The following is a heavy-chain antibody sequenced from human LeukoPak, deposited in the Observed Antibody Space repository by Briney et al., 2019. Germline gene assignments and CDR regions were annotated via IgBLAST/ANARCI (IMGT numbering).Heavy chain of an antibody. CDR3: VRDLFYDSSGYYASDS. Sequence: PGGSLRLSCAASGFTFSTYWMHWVRQAPGKGLVWVSRTNNDGSSTVYADSVKGRFTISRDNAKNALYLQMNSLRAEDTAVYYCVRDLFYDSSGYYASDSWGQGTLVTVSS. CDR2: TNNDGSST. D-gene: IGHD3-22*01. CDR1: GFTFSTYW. V-gene: IGHV3-74*01. J-gene: IGHJ4*02.